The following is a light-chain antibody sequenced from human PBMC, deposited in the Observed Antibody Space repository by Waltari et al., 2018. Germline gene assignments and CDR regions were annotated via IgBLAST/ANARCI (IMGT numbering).Light chain of an antibody. V-gene: IGLV2-14*01. CDR1: RSAFAGFPY. CDR2: DVS. CDR3: SSYTSTWV. Sequence: QSALTQSASVSGSPGQSITIPCTGTRSAFAGFPYVSWYHQHPGKAPQLMICDVSKRPSGVSNLFSGSKSGNPASLTISGLQAEDEADYYCSSYTSTWVFGGGTKLTVL. J-gene: IGLJ3*02.